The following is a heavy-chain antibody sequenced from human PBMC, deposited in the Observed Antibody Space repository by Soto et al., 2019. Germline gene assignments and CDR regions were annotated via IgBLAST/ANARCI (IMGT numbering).Heavy chain of an antibody. CDR3: AKDSDRGYYYYYGMDV. D-gene: IGHD3-10*01. Sequence: GGSLRLSCAASGFTFSSYAMSWVRQAPGKGLEWVSAISGSGGSTYYADSVKGRFTISRDNSKNTLYLQMNSLRAEDTAVYYCAKDSDRGYYYYYGMDVWGQGTTVTVSS. V-gene: IGHV3-23*01. CDR1: GFTFSSYA. J-gene: IGHJ6*02. CDR2: ISGSGGST.